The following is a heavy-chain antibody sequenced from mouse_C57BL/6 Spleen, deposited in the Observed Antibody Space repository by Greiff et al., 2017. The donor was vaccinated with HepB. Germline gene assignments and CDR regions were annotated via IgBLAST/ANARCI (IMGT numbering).Heavy chain of an antibody. CDR1: GYTFTDYE. V-gene: IGHV1-15*01. CDR3: TRSEAGPSSFDY. D-gene: IGHD3-2*02. CDR2: IDPETGGT. J-gene: IGHJ2*01. Sequence: VQLQQSGAELVRPGASVTLSCKASGYTFTDYEMHWVKQTPVHGLEWIGAIDPETGGTAYNQKFKGKAILTADKSSSTAYMELRSLTSEDSAVYYCTRSEAGPSSFDYWGQDTTLTVSS.